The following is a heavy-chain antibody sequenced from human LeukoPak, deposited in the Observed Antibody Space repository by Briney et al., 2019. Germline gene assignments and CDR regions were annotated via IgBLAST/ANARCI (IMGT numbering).Heavy chain of an antibody. J-gene: IGHJ5*02. CDR3: AKGSSGYFVDL. CDR2: ISNDGGGT. D-gene: IGHD3-22*01. CDR1: GFTFDDYG. Sequence: TGGSLRLSCAASGFTFDDYGMSWVRQAPGKGLEWVSAISNDGGGTNYADFVKGRFTISRGNSKNTLFLQMNSLRAEDTALYYCAKGSSGYFVDLWGQGTLVTVSS. V-gene: IGHV3-23*01.